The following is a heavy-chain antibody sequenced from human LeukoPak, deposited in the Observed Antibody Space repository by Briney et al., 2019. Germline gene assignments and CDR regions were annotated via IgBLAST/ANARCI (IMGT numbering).Heavy chain of an antibody. CDR2: ISDSGGST. Sequence: GASLRLSCAASGFTFNSYAMNWVRQAPGKGLEWVSTISDSGGSTYYADSVKGRFTISRDNSKNTLYLQMNSLRAEDTAIYYCAIRRGGSGCSDYWGQGTLVTVSS. V-gene: IGHV3-23*01. CDR1: GFTFNSYA. J-gene: IGHJ4*02. CDR3: AIRRGGSGCSDY. D-gene: IGHD6-19*01.